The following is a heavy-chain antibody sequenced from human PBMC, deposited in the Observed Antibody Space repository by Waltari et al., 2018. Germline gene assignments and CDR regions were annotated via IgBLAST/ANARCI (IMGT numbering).Heavy chain of an antibody. CDR2: IYYSGST. D-gene: IGHD6-6*01. Sequence: QLQLQESGPGLVKPSETLSLTCTVSGGSISSSSYYWGWIRQPPGKGLEWIGSIYYSGSTYYNPSLKSRVTISVDTSKNQFSLKLSSVTAADTAVYYCARHAAIAARREYYFDYWGQGTLVTVSS. J-gene: IGHJ4*02. CDR3: ARHAAIAARREYYFDY. CDR1: GGSISSSSYY. V-gene: IGHV4-39*01.